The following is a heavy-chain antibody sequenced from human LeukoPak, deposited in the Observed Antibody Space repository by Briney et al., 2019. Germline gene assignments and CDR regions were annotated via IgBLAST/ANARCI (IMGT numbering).Heavy chain of an antibody. CDR1: GFTFSSYS. Sequence: GGSLRLSCAASGFTFSSYSMSCVRQAAGKGLEWMDKIKQDGSEKYYVDSVKGRFTISRDNAKNSLYLQMNSLRAEDTAVYYCAIWMYFEYWGQGTLVTVSS. V-gene: IGHV3-7*03. J-gene: IGHJ4*02. CDR2: IKQDGSEK. D-gene: IGHD3-3*01. CDR3: AIWMYFEY.